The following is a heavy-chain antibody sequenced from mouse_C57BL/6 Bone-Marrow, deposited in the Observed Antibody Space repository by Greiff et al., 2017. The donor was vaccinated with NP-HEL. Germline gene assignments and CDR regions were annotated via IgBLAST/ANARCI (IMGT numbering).Heavy chain of an antibody. D-gene: IGHD1-1*01. CDR3: ARSWYYGSSPRFAY. J-gene: IGHJ3*01. CDR1: GYSFTDYN. V-gene: IGHV1-39*01. Sequence: EVQLQQSGPELVKPGASVKISCKASGYSFTDYNMYWVKQSNGKSLEWIGVINPNYGTNSYNQKFKGKATLTVDQSSSTAYMQLNSLTSEDSAVYYCARSWYYGSSPRFAYWGQGTLVTVSA. CDR2: INPNYGTN.